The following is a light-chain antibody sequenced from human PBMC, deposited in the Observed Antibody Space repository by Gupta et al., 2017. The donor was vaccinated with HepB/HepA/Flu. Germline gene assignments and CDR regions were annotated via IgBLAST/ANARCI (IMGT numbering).Light chain of an antibody. CDR1: QSLLHSNGYNY. Sequence: DIVMTQSPLSLPVTPGEPASISCRSSQSLLHSNGYNYLDWYLQKPGQSPQLMIYLGSNRASGGTDRFSGSGEVKDFTRKIRRGEDEDGGVYYCIQYLPTRTFGQGTKVEIK. CDR2: LGS. V-gene: IGKV2-28*01. CDR3: IQYLPTRT. J-gene: IGKJ1*01.